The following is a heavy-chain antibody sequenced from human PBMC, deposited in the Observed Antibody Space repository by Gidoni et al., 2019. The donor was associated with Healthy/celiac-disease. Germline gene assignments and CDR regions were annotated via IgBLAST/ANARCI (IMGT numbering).Heavy chain of an antibody. CDR1: GFTLCSYA. D-gene: IGHD2-15*01. CDR3: ARDARVSDGAFDI. V-gene: IGHV3-30-3*01. Sequence: QVQLVESGGGVVQPGRSLRLSCAAPGFTLCSYARNWVRQAPGKGLEWVAVISYDGSNKYYADSVKGRLTISRDNSKNTLYLQMNSLRAEDTAVYYCARDARVSDGAFDIWGQGTMVTVSS. J-gene: IGHJ3*02. CDR2: ISYDGSNK.